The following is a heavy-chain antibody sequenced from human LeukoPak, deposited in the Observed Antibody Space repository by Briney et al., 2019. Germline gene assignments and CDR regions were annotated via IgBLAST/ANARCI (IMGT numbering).Heavy chain of an antibody. D-gene: IGHD3-22*01. CDR1: GFTFSNYA. CDR3: AKGVYYDSSGYSFGY. Sequence: PGGSLRLSCAASGFTFSNYAMHWVRQAPGKGLEWVAFIRYDGSDKYYADSVRGRFTISRDNSKNTLYLQMNSLRAEDTAVYYCAKGVYYDSSGYSFGYWGQGTLVIVSS. V-gene: IGHV3-30*02. J-gene: IGHJ4*02. CDR2: IRYDGSDK.